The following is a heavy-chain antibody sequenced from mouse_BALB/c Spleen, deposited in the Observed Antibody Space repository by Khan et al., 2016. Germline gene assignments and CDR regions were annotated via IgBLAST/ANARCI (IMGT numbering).Heavy chain of an antibody. J-gene: IGHJ2*01. CDR3: GKGFGNYGFFDF. CDR2: INTYTGES. V-gene: IGHV9-3-1*01. CDR1: GYTFTDYG. Sequence: QIQLVQSGPELKKPGETVKISCKASGYTFTDYGMNWVKQAPGKGLKWMGRINTYTGESTYADDFKGRFAFALETSAITAYLQNITLKREDTATYFCGKGFGNYGFFDFWGQGTTLTVSS. D-gene: IGHD2-1*01.